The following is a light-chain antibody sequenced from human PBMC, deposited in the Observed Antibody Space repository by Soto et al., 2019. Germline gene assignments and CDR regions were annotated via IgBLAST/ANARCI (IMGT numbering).Light chain of an antibody. CDR2: GAS. CDR3: QQYGSSPGT. J-gene: IGKJ3*01. V-gene: IGKV3-20*01. Sequence: DIVLTQSPGTLSLSPVSRASLSCTDSQSVSSSYLAWYQQKPGQAPRLLIYGASSRATGIPDRFSGSGSGTDFTLTISRLEPEDFAVYYCQQYGSSPGTFGPGTKVDIK. CDR1: QSVSSSY.